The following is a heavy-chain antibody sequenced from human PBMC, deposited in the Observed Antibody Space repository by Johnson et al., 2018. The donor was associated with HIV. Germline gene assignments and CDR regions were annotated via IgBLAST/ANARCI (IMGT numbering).Heavy chain of an antibody. V-gene: IGHV3-30*03. CDR2: ISFAGVKK. CDR3: VRSNGRCLGCSNSWRDAFDI. D-gene: IGHD6-13*01. Sequence: QMQLVESGGGVVQPGRSLRLSCAASGFTFSSYGMAWVRQAPGKGLEWVTVISFAGVKKYYADSVKGRFTISRDNAKNKLYLQMNSLRVEDTAVYYCVRSNGRCLGCSNSWRDAFDIWGQGTMVTVSS. J-gene: IGHJ3*02. CDR1: GFTFSSYG.